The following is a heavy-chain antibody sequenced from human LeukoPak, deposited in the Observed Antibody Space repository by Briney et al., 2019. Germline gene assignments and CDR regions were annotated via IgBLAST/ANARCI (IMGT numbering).Heavy chain of an antibody. Sequence: GGSLRLSCAASGITFASSYMSWVRQAPGKGLEWVSAIYSGGATYYADSAKGRFTISRDNSKNTLYLQMNSLRVEDTAVYYCARAPSGWNFDCWGQGALVTVST. V-gene: IGHV3-66*01. J-gene: IGHJ4*02. CDR1: GITFASSY. CDR2: IYSGGAT. D-gene: IGHD6-19*01. CDR3: ARAPSGWNFDC.